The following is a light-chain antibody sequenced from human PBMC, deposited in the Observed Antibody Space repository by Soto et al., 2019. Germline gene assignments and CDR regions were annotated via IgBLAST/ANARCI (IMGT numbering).Light chain of an antibody. CDR2: GAS. Sequence: EIVLTQSPGTLTLSPGERATHSCRASQSVSSNYLAWYQQKPGQAPRLLIYGASSRATGIPDRFSGSGSGTDFTLTISRLAPEDFAVYYCQQYGSSPETFGQGTKVDIK. V-gene: IGKV3-20*01. CDR1: QSVSSNY. J-gene: IGKJ1*01. CDR3: QQYGSSPET.